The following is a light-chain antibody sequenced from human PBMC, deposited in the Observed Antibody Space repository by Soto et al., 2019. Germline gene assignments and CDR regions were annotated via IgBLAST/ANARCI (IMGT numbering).Light chain of an antibody. CDR3: SSYTTSGTLV. J-gene: IGLJ3*02. Sequence: QSALTQPPSVSGSPGQSVTISCDGTSSDVGSFNRVSWYQQPPGTAPRLMIYEVIYRPSGVPDRFAGSKSGNTASLTISGLQAEDEADYYCSSYTTSGTLVFGGGTKLTVL. CDR1: SSDVGSFNR. V-gene: IGLV2-18*02. CDR2: EVI.